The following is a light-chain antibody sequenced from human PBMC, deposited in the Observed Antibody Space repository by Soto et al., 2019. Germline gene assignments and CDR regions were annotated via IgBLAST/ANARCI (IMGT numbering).Light chain of an antibody. CDR2: DVS. V-gene: IGLV2-14*03. J-gene: IGLJ1*01. CDR1: SSDVGSYKY. Sequence: QSALTQPASVSGSPGQSITISCTGTSSDVGSYKYVSWYQQHPGKAPKLMIYDVSNRPSGVSNRFSGSKSGNTASLTSSGLRAEDEADYYCNSYTTSGTLVFGTGTKLTVL. CDR3: NSYTTSGTLV.